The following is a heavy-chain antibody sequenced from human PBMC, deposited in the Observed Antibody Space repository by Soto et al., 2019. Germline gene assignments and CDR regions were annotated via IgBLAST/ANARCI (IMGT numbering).Heavy chain of an antibody. CDR3: AKALRFTFATGYYMDV. Sequence: EVQLLESGGGLVQPGGSLRLSCVASGFTVSSYAMSWVRQAPGKGLEWVSVISGSGSTYSADSVEGRFTISRDSSKNTVDPQMNSLRAEDTAVYYCAKALRFTFATGYYMDVWGRGSTVTVSS. CDR1: GFTVSSYA. D-gene: IGHD3-16*01. CDR2: ISGSGST. V-gene: IGHV3-23*01. J-gene: IGHJ6*03.